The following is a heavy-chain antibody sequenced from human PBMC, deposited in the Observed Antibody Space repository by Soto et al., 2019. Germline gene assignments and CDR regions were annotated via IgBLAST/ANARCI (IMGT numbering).Heavy chain of an antibody. J-gene: IGHJ6*03. V-gene: IGHV4-59*01. D-gene: IGHD3-10*01. CDR2: IYYSGST. CDR3: ARVPPITMVRGYYSCYTDV. CDR1: GGSISSYY. Sequence: SETLSLTCTVSGGSISSYYWSWIRQPPGKGLEWIGYIYYSGSTNYNPSLKSRVTISVDTSKNQFSLKLSSVTAADTAVYYCARVPPITMVRGYYSCYTDVWGKGTTVTVSS.